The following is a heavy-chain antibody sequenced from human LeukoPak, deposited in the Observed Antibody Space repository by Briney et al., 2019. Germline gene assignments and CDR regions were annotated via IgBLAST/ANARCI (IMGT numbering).Heavy chain of an antibody. D-gene: IGHD6-13*01. V-gene: IGHV3-23*01. Sequence: PGGSLRLSCAASGFTSSSFALDWVRHAPGKGLEWVSEISNTGLNKYYADSVKGRFTISRDNSKNTLYLQMNSLRPEDTAVYYCVKEGYPAKDYWGQGTLVTVSS. CDR1: GFTSSSFA. CDR2: ISNTGLNK. CDR3: VKEGYPAKDY. J-gene: IGHJ4*02.